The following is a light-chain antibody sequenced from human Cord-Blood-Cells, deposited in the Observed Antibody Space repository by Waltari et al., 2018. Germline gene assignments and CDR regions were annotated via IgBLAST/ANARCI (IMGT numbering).Light chain of an antibody. Sequence: QSALTQPRSVSGSPGQSVTISCTGTSSDVGGYNYVSWYQQHPGKAPTLMIYDVSKRPSGVPDRFAGSKSGNTASLTISGLQAEDGADYYCCSYAGRVFGGGTKLTVL. CDR3: CSYAGRV. CDR2: DVS. J-gene: IGLJ3*02. CDR1: SSDVGGYNY. V-gene: IGLV2-11*01.